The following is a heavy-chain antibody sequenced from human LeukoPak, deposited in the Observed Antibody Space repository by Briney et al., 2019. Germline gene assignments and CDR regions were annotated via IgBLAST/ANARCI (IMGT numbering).Heavy chain of an antibody. J-gene: IGHJ3*02. CDR3: AKVVLRYCDWFHPDDAFDI. V-gene: IGHV3-30*18. CDR1: ELTFSSYG. CDR2: ITDDGRNK. Sequence: GGPLRPSCEAPELTFSSYGKQWVRKAPGKGLEGLAAITDDGRNKYYADAVKDRFTISRDNSKNTVYLQMNSLRAEDKAVYYCAKVVLRYCDWFHPDDAFDIWGQGTMVTVSS. D-gene: IGHD3-9*01.